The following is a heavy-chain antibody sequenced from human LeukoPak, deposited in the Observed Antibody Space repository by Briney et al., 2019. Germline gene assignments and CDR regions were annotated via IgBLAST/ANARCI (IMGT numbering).Heavy chain of an antibody. CDR1: GGSISSSSYY. J-gene: IGHJ4*02. D-gene: IGHD6-19*01. CDR2: IYYSGST. V-gene: IGHV4-39*02. CDR3: ARDTGSGWYMIDY. Sequence: SETLSLTCTVSGGSISSSSYYWGWIRQPPGTGLEWIGSIYYSGSTYYNPSLKSRVTISVDTSKNQFSLKLSSVTAADTAVYYCARDTGSGWYMIDYWGQGTLVTVSS.